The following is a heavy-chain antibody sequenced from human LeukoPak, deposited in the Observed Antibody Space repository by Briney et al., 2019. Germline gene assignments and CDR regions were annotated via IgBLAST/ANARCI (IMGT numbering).Heavy chain of an antibody. CDR1: GFTLSDYY. V-gene: IGHV3-72*01. J-gene: IGHJ6*02. Sequence: GGSLRLSCAASGFTLSDYYMDWVRQAPGKGLEWVGRSRNKANTYTTEYAASVKGRFTVSRDDSKSIAYLHMNSLKTEDTAVYFCTRSSYGDPFSYGMDVWGQGTTVTVSS. D-gene: IGHD4-17*01. CDR3: TRSSYGDPFSYGMDV. CDR2: SRNKANTYTT.